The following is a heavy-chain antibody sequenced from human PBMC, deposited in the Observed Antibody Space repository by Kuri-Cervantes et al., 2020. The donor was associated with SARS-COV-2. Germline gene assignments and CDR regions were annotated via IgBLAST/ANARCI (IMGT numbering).Heavy chain of an antibody. Sequence: GESLKISCAASGFTFSSYGMHWVRQAPGKGLEWVAVIWYDGSNKYYADSVKGRFTTSRDNSKNTLYLQMNSLRAEDTAVYYCARAGQYQLLYDTKEAYYYGMDVWGQGTTVTVSS. V-gene: IGHV3-33*01. CDR3: ARAGQYQLLYDTKEAYYYGMDV. CDR2: IWYDGSNK. D-gene: IGHD2-2*02. CDR1: GFTFSSYG. J-gene: IGHJ6*02.